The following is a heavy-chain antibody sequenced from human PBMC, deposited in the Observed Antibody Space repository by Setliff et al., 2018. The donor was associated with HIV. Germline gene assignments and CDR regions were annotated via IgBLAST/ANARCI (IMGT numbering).Heavy chain of an antibody. D-gene: IGHD5-12*01. CDR3: ARAGNNRLQFFDH. CDR2: INAGNGNR. J-gene: IGHJ4*02. CDR1: GYTFKSYD. V-gene: IGHV1-3*01. Sequence: SVKVSCKTSGYTFKSYDINWVRQAPGQRLEWMARINAGNGNREYSPKFQGRVTITADTSASTMYMELSSLRSEDTAVYYCARAGNNRLQFFDHWGQGTLVTVSS.